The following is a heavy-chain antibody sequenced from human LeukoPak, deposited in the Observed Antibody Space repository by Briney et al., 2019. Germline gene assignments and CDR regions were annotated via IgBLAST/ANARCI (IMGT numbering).Heavy chain of an antibody. CDR3: ARDRLLAAWLSAFYYYYGMDV. J-gene: IGHJ6*02. CDR2: ISAYNGNT. V-gene: IGHV1-18*01. Sequence: ASVKVSCKASGYTFTSYGISWVRQAPGQGLERMGWISAYNGNTNYAQKLQGRVTMTTDTSTSTAYMELRSLRSDDTAVYYCARDRLLAAWLSAFYYYYGMDVWGQGTTVTVSS. D-gene: IGHD3-22*01. CDR1: GYTFTSYG.